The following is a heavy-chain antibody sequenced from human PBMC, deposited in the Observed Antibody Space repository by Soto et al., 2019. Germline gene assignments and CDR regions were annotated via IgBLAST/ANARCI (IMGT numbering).Heavy chain of an antibody. CDR1: GYSFTTYF. CDR3: ARPYSNSWSTYFDY. Sequence: QVQLVQSGAEVKKPGASVKVSCKTSGYSFTTYFMHWVRQAPGQRLEWMGWINTGNGDTKYSQQFQGRVTIARDTSASTTYMELSSLRSEVTAVYYCARPYSNSWSTYFDYWGQGTLVTVSS. CDR2: INTGNGDT. D-gene: IGHD6-13*01. V-gene: IGHV1-3*04. J-gene: IGHJ4*02.